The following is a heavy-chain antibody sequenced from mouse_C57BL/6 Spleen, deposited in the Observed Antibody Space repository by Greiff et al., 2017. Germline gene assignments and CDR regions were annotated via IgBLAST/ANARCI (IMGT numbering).Heavy chain of an antibody. CDR2: ISYDGSN. CDR3: ARDFYDGYFYFAY. CDR1: GYSITSGYY. J-gene: IGHJ3*01. V-gene: IGHV3-6*01. D-gene: IGHD2-3*01. Sequence: EVQLQQSGPGLVKPSQSLSLTCSVTGYSITSGYYWNWIRQFPGNKLEWMGYISYDGSNNYNPSLKNRISITRDTSKNQFFLKLNSVTTEDTATYYCARDFYDGYFYFAYWGQGTLVTVSA.